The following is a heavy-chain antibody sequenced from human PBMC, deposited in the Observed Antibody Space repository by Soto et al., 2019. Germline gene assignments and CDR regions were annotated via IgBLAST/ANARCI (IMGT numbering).Heavy chain of an antibody. CDR2: IDHRGNS. D-gene: IGHD1-26*01. V-gene: IGHV4-34*01. CDR1: NGSLSDFY. Sequence: QVQLHQWGAGLLKPSETLSLTCAVYNGSLSDFYWSWIRQPPGKGLEWIGEIDHRGNSIYNPSLESRVTMSVDTSKNHLSLKLPSVTAAEDAAVYYCARHGGYYFDSWGQGTLVTVSS. J-gene: IGHJ5*01. CDR3: ARHGGYYFDS.